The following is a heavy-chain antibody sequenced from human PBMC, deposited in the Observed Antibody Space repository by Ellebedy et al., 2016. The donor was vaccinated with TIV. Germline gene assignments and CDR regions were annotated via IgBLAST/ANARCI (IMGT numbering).Heavy chain of an antibody. CDR1: GYTFTSYY. V-gene: IGHV1-2*02. J-gene: IGHJ6*02. CDR2: INPDSGGT. Sequence: ASVKVSCKASGYTFTSYYLHWVRQAPGRGLEWMGWINPDSGGTNFAQKFQGRVTMTRDTSINTVYMELSGLESGDTATYYCARVRRGSSGMDVWGQGTTVTVSS. CDR3: ARVRRGSSGMDV. D-gene: IGHD1-1*01.